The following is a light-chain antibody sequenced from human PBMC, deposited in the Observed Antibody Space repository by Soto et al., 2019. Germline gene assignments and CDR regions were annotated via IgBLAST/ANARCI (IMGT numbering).Light chain of an antibody. V-gene: IGLV1-40*01. CDR3: HSYDSGLSGAV. CDR1: NSNIGAGYD. CDR2: GDN. Sequence: QPVLTLPPSVSGAPGQRVTISCTGGNSNIGAGYDVHWYRQISGTAPKLLIYGDNNRPSGVPDRFSGSKSGTSASLAITGLQAEDEADYYCHSYDSGLSGAVFGGGTKLTVL. J-gene: IGLJ3*02.